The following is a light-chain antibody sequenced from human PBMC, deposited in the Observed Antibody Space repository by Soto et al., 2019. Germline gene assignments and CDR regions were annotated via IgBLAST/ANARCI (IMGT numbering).Light chain of an antibody. CDR2: GAS. J-gene: IGKJ1*01. Sequence: ETVLTHSPGSLSLSPCERATLSFRASQSVNSNLAWYQQKLGQAPRVLIFGASTRATGIPARFSGSGSGTEFSLTINSLQSEDFAVYYCQEYNTWPWTFGQGTKV. V-gene: IGKV3-15*01. CDR1: QSVNSN. CDR3: QEYNTWPWT.